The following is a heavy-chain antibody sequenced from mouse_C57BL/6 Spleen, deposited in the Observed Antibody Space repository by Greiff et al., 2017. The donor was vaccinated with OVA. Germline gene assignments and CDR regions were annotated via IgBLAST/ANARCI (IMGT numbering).Heavy chain of an antibody. CDR1: GFSFNTYA. V-gene: IGHV10-1*01. Sequence: EVKLMESGGGLVQPKGSLKLSCAASGFSFNTYAMNWVRQAPGKGLEWVARIRSKSNNYATYYADSVKDRFTISRDDSESMLYLQMNNLKTEDTAMYYCVSYGNSCAYWGQGTLVTVSA. CDR2: IRSKSNNYAT. D-gene: IGHD2-1*01. CDR3: VSYGNSCAY. J-gene: IGHJ3*01.